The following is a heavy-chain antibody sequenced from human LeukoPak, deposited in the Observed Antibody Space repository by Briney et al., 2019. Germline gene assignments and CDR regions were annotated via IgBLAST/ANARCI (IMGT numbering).Heavy chain of an antibody. Sequence: PGGSLRLSCAASGFTFSSYWMYWVRHVPGKGLVWVSRINSNGRSTNYADSVKGRFTISRDNAKNTLYLQMNSLRAEDTAVYYCARGGYGANDRYMDALGRGTTVTVSS. D-gene: IGHD4-23*01. J-gene: IGHJ6*03. V-gene: IGHV3-74*01. CDR2: INSNGRST. CDR3: ARGGYGANDRYMDA. CDR1: GFTFSSYW.